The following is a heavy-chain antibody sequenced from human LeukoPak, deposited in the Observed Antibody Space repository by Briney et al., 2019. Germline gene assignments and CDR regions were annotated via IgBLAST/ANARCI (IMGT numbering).Heavy chain of an antibody. J-gene: IGHJ4*02. D-gene: IGHD3-10*01. CDR1: GFTFSSYS. CDR2: ISYSGNFI. V-gene: IGHV3-21*01. CDR3: ERGPTMVRGGNFDY. Sequence: GGSLRLSCAASGFTFSSYSMTWVRQAPGKGLEWVSFISYSGNFIYYADSVKGRFTISRDNDKNSLYLQMNSLRAEDTAVYYCERGPTMVRGGNFDYWGQGTLVTVSS.